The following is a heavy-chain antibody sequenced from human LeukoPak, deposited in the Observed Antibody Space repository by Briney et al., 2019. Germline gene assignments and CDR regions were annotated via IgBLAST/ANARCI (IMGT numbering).Heavy chain of an antibody. CDR2: INPNSGGT. J-gene: IGHJ6*02. CDR1: GYTFTGYY. D-gene: IGHD2-15*01. Sequence: GASVKVSCKASGYTFTGYYMHWVRQAPGQGLEWMGWINPNSGGTNYAQKLQGRVTMTRDTSISTAYMELSRLRSDDTAVYYCARAVDRGSEYYYGMDVWGQGTTVTVSS. V-gene: IGHV1-2*02. CDR3: ARAVDRGSEYYYGMDV.